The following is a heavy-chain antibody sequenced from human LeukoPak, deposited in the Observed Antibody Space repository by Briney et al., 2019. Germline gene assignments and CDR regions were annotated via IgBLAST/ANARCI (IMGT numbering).Heavy chain of an antibody. J-gene: IGHJ5*02. CDR2: ISSSSSYI. Sequence: GGSLRLSCAASGFTFSSYSMNWVRQAPGKGLEWVSSISSSSSYIYYADSVKGRSTISRDNAKNSLYLQMNSLRAEDTAVYYCARSVWTQPRQLDRRFDPWGQGTLVTVSS. CDR3: ARSVWTQPRQLDRRFDP. CDR1: GFTFSSYS. V-gene: IGHV3-21*01. D-gene: IGHD6-13*01.